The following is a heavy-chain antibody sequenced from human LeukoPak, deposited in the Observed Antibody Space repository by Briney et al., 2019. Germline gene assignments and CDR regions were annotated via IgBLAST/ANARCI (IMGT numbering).Heavy chain of an antibody. CDR1: GYTFTSYD. CDR3: ARDGVLRYFDWLPRPYYYYYGMDV. Sequence: ASVKVSCKASGYTFTSYDINLVRHATGQGLGWMGWMNPNSGNTGYAQKFQGRVTMTRNTSISTAYMVLSSLRSEDTAVYYCARDGVLRYFDWLPRPYYYYYGMDVWGQGTTVTVSS. CDR2: MNPNSGNT. V-gene: IGHV1-8*01. D-gene: IGHD3-9*01. J-gene: IGHJ6*02.